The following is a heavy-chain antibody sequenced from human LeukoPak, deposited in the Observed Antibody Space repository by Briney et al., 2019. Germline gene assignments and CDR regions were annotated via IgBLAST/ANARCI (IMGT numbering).Heavy chain of an antibody. V-gene: IGHV1-3*03. CDR1: GYTFTSYA. J-gene: IGHJ5*02. CDR2: INAGNGNT. Sequence: GASVKVSCKASGYTFTSYAMHWVRQAPGQRLEWMGWINAGNGNTKYSQEFQGRVTITRDTSASTAYMELSSLRPEDMAVYYCARERGYYDSSGYPYNWFDPWGQGTLVTVSS. CDR3: ARERGYYDSSGYPYNWFDP. D-gene: IGHD3-22*01.